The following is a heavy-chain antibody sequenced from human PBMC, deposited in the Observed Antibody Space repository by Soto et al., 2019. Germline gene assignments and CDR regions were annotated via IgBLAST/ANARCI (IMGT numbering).Heavy chain of an antibody. CDR2: IYYSGST. J-gene: IGHJ5*02. Sequence: SAPLSLTGAVSGGSISSGDYYWRWIRQPPGKGLEWIGYIYYSGSTYYNPSLKSRVTISVDTSKNQFSLKLSSVTAADTAVYYCARGPTAHWFDPWGQGTLVTVSS. V-gene: IGHV4-30-4*01. CDR3: ARGPTAHWFDP. D-gene: IGHD4-17*01. CDR1: GGSISSGDYY.